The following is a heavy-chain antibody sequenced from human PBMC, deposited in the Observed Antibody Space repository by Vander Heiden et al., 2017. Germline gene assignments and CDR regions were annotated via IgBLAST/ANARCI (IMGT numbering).Heavy chain of an antibody. CDR1: GGSISSSSYS. D-gene: IGHD2-2*01. Sequence: QLQLQESGPGLVKPSETLSLTCTVSGGSISSSSYSWGWIRQPPGKGLEWIGSIYYSGSTYYNPSLKSRVTISVDTSKNQFSLKLSSVTAADTAVYYCARHGCSSTSCYPYWGQGTLVTVSS. V-gene: IGHV4-39*01. CDR2: IYYSGST. J-gene: IGHJ4*02. CDR3: ARHGCSSTSCYPY.